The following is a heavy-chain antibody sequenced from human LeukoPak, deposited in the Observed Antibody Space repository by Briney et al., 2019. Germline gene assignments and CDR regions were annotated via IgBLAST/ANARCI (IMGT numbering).Heavy chain of an antibody. CDR1: GGAFSSYA. CDR3: ARDTSGAGAYENDYGMDV. CDR2: IIPTFGTP. J-gene: IGHJ6*02. D-gene: IGHD4-17*01. Sequence: ASVKVSCKASGGAFSSYALTWVRQAPGQGLEWMGGIIPTFGTPKYAQKFQGRVTITADESTSTAYMELNSLRSEDTAVYFCARDTSGAGAYENDYGMDVWGQGTTVTVSS. V-gene: IGHV1-69*13.